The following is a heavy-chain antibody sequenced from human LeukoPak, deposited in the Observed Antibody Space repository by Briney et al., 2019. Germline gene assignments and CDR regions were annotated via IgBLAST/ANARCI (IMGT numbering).Heavy chain of an antibody. CDR3: AKESYYDSPSVDY. D-gene: IGHD3-22*01. V-gene: IGHV3-30*04. Sequence: PGGSLRLSCAASGFTFSSYAMHWVRQAPGKGLEWVAVISYDGSNKYYADSVKGRFTISRDNSKNTLYLQMNSLRAEDTAVYYCAKESYYDSPSVDYWGQGTLVTVSS. J-gene: IGHJ4*02. CDR1: GFTFSSYA. CDR2: ISYDGSNK.